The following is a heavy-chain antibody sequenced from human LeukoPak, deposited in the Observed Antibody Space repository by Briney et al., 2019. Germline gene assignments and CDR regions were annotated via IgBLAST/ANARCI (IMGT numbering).Heavy chain of an antibody. D-gene: IGHD3-10*01. J-gene: IGHJ4*02. CDR3: ARFKLLRTLDF. CDR2: IGGDSGYT. Sequence: GGSLRLSCAASGFTFSDYYMSWIRQAPGKGLEWVSYIGGDSGYTTYADSVKGRFTISRDNAKNSLYLQMNSLRVEDTATYYCARFKLLRTLDFWGQGTLVTVSS. V-gene: IGHV3-11*03. CDR1: GFTFSDYY.